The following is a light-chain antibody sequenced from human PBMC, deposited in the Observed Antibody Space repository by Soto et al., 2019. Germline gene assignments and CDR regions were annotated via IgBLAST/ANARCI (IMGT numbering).Light chain of an antibody. CDR2: DVS. J-gene: IGLJ1*01. Sequence: QSVLTQPASVSGSPGQSITISCTGTSSDVGGYNYVSWYQQHPGKAPKLMIYDVSNRPSGVSNRFSGSKSSNTASLTISGLQAEDEADYYCSSYTSSSNSYVFGTGTKVTVL. CDR1: SSDVGGYNY. CDR3: SSYTSSSNSYV. V-gene: IGLV2-14*01.